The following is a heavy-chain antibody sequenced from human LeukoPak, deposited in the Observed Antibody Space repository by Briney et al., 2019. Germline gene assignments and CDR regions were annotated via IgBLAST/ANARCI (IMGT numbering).Heavy chain of an antibody. Sequence: PGGSLRLSCAASGFTFSNAWMSWVRQAPGKGLEWVGRIKSKTDGGTTDYAAPVKGRFTISRDDSKNTLYLQMNSLKTEDTAVYYCTTDSGRESEHAFDYWGQGTLVTVSS. J-gene: IGHJ4*02. CDR1: GFTFSNAW. CDR3: TTDSGRESEHAFDY. CDR2: IKSKTDGGTT. V-gene: IGHV3-15*01. D-gene: IGHD1-26*01.